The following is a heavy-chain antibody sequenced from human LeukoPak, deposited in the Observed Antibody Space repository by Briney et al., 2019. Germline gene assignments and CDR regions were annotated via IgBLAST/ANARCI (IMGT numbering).Heavy chain of an antibody. V-gene: IGHV3-64*01. D-gene: IGHD2-2*02. Sequence: GGSLRLSCAASGFTFSSYAMHWVRQAPGKGLEYVSAISSNGGSTYYANSVKGRFTISRDNSKNTLYLQMGSLRAEDMAVYYCARGDNSTSCYKCGNAFDIWGQGTMVTVSS. CDR1: GFTFSSYA. CDR3: ARGDNSTSCYKCGNAFDI. J-gene: IGHJ3*02. CDR2: ISSNGGST.